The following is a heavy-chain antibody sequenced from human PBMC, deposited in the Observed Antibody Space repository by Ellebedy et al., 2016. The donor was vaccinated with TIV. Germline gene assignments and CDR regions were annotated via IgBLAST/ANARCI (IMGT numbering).Heavy chain of an antibody. Sequence: GESLKISCAASGFTFDDYTMHWVRQAPGKGLEWVSLISWDGGSTYYADSVKGRFTISRDNSKNSLYLQMNSLRTEDTALYYCAKALRITMIGMGYWGQGTLVTVSS. J-gene: IGHJ4*02. CDR1: GFTFDDYT. V-gene: IGHV3-43*01. D-gene: IGHD3-22*01. CDR3: AKALRITMIGMGY. CDR2: ISWDGGST.